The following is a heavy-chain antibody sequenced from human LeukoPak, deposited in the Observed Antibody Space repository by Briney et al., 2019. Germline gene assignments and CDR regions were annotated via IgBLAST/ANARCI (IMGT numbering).Heavy chain of an antibody. D-gene: IGHD5-12*01. Sequence: SETLSLTCAVYGGSFSGNYWSWIRQPPGKGLEWIGEINHSGSTNYNPSLKSRVTISVDTSKNQFSLKLSSVTAADTAVYYCARSYSGYDIVYYGRFRGPHLFDYWGQGTLVTVSS. J-gene: IGHJ4*02. V-gene: IGHV4-34*01. CDR3: ARSYSGYDIVYYGRFRGPHLFDY. CDR1: GGSFSGNY. CDR2: INHSGST.